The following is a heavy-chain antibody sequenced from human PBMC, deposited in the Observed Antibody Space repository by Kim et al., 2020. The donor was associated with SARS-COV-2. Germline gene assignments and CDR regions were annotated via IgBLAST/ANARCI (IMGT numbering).Heavy chain of an antibody. V-gene: IGHV3-30-3*01. J-gene: IGHJ3*02. CDR2: ISYDGSNK. D-gene: IGHD3-22*01. CDR3: ARDRSHSSGYSDSYDAFDI. Sequence: GGSLRLSCAASGFTFSSYAMHWVRQAPGKGLEWVAVISYDGSNKYYADSVKGRFTISRDNSKNTLYLQMNSLRAEDTAVYYCARDRSHSSGYSDSYDAFDIWGQGTMVTVSS. CDR1: GFTFSSYA.